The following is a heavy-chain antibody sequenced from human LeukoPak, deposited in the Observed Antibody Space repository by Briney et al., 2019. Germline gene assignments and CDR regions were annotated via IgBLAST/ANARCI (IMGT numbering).Heavy chain of an antibody. V-gene: IGHV1-69*01. J-gene: IGHJ6*03. CDR1: GGTFSSYA. CDR2: IIPIFGTA. D-gene: IGHD3-3*01. CDR3: ARGDYDFWSGSRNYYYMDV. Sequence: SVKVSCKASGGTFSSYAISWVRQAPGQGLEWMGGIIPIFGTANYAQKFQGRVTITADESTSTAYMELSSLRSEDTAVYYCARGDYDFWSGSRNYYYMDVWGKGTTVTVSS.